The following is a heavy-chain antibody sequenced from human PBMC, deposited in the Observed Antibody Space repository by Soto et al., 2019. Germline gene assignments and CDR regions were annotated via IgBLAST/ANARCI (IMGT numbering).Heavy chain of an antibody. CDR3: ARARCSSTSCPRRDYYGMDV. CDR2: INSDGSST. CDR1: GFTFSSYW. V-gene: IGHV3-74*01. J-gene: IGHJ6*02. Sequence: EVPLVESGGGLVQPGGSLRLSCAASGFTFSSYWMHWVRQAPGKGLVWVSRINSDGSSTSYADSVKGRFTISRDNAKNTLYLQMNSLRAEDTAVYYCARARCSSTSCPRRDYYGMDVWGQGTTVTVSS. D-gene: IGHD2-2*01.